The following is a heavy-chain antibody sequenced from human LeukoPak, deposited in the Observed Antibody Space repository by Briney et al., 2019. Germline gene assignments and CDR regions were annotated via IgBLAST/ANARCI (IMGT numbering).Heavy chain of an antibody. CDR2: ISSSSNYV. Sequence: GGSLRPSCEASGSTFSDYAMNWVRQAPGKGLEWVSSISSSSNYVYYAASVQGRFTISRDNPNNSLYLQLNSLRAEDAAVYYCARRLDWSRNSYDYWGQGPVVTVSS. CDR1: GSTFSDYA. V-gene: IGHV3-21*01. CDR3: ARRLDWSRNSYDY. J-gene: IGHJ4*02. D-gene: IGHD3/OR15-3a*01.